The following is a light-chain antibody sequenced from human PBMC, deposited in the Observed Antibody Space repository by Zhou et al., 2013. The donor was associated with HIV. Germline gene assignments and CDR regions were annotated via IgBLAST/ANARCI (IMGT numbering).Light chain of an antibody. CDR1: QSVSSSY. Sequence: EIVLTQSPGTLSLSPGERATLSCRASQSVSSSYLAWYQKKPGQAPRLLIYGASSKATGIPDRFSGSGSGTDFTLTISRLEPEDFAVYYCQQYASSPFTFGGGTKVEIK. CDR3: QQYASSPFT. J-gene: IGKJ4*01. CDR2: GAS. V-gene: IGKV3-20*01.